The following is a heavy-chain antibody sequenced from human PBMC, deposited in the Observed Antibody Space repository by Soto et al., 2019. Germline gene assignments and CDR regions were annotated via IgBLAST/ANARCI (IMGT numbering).Heavy chain of an antibody. Sequence: QVQLVQSGAELKKPGSSVKVSCKASGGTFGNFAISWVRQAPGQGPEWVAGIIPIYGTSNYADDFRGRITLTADESTATXXXXXSSLXXXXTXXXXXXXXXXXGYNYWYFDLGGRGTQVTVSS. CDR3: XXXXXXGYNYWYFDL. D-gene: IGHD2-2*02. J-gene: IGHJ2*01. V-gene: IGHV1-69*01. CDR1: GGTFGNFA. CDR2: IIPIYGTS.